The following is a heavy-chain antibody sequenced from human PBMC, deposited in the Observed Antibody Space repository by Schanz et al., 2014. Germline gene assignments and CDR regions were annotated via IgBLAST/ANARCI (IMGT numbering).Heavy chain of an antibody. CDR3: ARGYGDSPTDF. V-gene: IGHV1-69*04. CDR2: IIPIIGIA. J-gene: IGHJ4*02. D-gene: IGHD4-17*01. CDR1: GYTFTTYG. Sequence: QVQLVQSGAEVKKPGASVRVSCQASGYTFTTYGLSWVRQAPGQGLEWMGRIIPIIGIANYAQKFQGRVTITADRSTSTAYMELSSLRSEDTAVYYCARGYGDSPTDFWGQGTQVTVSS.